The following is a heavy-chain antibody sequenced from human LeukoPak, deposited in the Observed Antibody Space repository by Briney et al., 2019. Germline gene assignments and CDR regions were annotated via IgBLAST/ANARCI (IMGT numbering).Heavy chain of an antibody. D-gene: IGHD1-26*01. CDR1: GGSVSNYY. J-gene: IGHJ4*02. V-gene: IGHV4-59*08. CDR2: IYYTET. Sequence: PSETLSLTCTVSGGSVSNYYWSWIRQSPGKGLEWIGYIYYTETSYNPSLKSRITISSYTAKNQCSLRLTSVTAADTAMYYCAKSGGYGLIDYWGQGTLVTVSS. CDR3: AKSGGYGLIDY.